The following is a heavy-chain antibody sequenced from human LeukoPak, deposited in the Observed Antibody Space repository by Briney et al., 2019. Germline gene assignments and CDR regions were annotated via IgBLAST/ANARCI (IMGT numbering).Heavy chain of an antibody. CDR3: ATSYYYDSSGYYPFDY. CDR2: MNPNSGNT. J-gene: IGHJ4*02. Sequence: ASVKVSCKASGYTFTSYDVNWVRQAPGQGLEWVGWMNPNSGNTGYAQKFQGRVTITRNTSISTAYMELSSLRSEDTAVYYCATSYYYDSSGYYPFDYWGQGTLVTVSS. D-gene: IGHD3-22*01. V-gene: IGHV1-8*03. CDR1: GYTFTSYD.